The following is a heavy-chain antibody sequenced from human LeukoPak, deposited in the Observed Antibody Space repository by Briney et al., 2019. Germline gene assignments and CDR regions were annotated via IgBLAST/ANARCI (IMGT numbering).Heavy chain of an antibody. CDR2: IHPSGST. CDR3: ARRPSRDGYNYPPLSYYYYGLDV. Sequence: SETLSLTCTVSGDSISSYYWSWIRQPAGKGLEWIGRIHPSGSTNYNPSLKSRVTISVDTSKNQFSLKLSSVTAADTAVYYCARRPSRDGYNYPPLSYYYYGLDVWGQGTTVTVSS. D-gene: IGHD5-24*01. CDR1: GDSISSYY. J-gene: IGHJ6*02. V-gene: IGHV4-4*07.